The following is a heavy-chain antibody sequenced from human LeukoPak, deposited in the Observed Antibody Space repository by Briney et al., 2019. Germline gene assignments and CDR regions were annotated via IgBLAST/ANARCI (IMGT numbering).Heavy chain of an antibody. CDR3: AGRGPGSYFDF. V-gene: IGHV3-73*01. CDR1: GFTFSGSA. Sequence: PGGSLRLSWAASGFTFSGSAMHWVRQASGKGLEWVGRIRSKANSYATAYAASVKGRFTISRDDSKNTAYLQMNSLKTEDAAVYYYAGRGPGSYFDFWGQGTLVTVSS. D-gene: IGHD2-15*01. J-gene: IGHJ4*02. CDR2: IRSKANSYAT.